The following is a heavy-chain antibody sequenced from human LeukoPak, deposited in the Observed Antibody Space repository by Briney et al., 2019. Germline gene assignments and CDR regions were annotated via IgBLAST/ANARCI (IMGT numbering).Heavy chain of an antibody. V-gene: IGHV3-49*03. J-gene: IGHJ4*02. CDR3: TDGPYDSSGLPLLFDY. Sequence: PGGSLRLSCTASGFTFGDYAMSWFRQAPGKGLEWVGFIRSKAYGGTTEYAASVKGRFTISRDDSESIAYLQMNSLKTEDTAVYYCTDGPYDSSGLPLLFDYWGQGTLVTVSS. CDR1: GFTFGDYA. CDR2: IRSKAYGGTT. D-gene: IGHD3-22*01.